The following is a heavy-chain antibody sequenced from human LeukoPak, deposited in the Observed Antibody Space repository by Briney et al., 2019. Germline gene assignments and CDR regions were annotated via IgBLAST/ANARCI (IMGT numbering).Heavy chain of an antibody. J-gene: IGHJ6*02. V-gene: IGHV3-21*01. Sequence: GGSLRLSCAASGFTFSSYWMSWVRQAPGKGLEWVSSISSSSSYIYYADSVKGRFTISRDNAKNSLYLQMNSLRAEDTAVYYCARVLRIAVAGDYYYYGMDVWGQGTTVTVSS. CDR1: GFTFSSYW. D-gene: IGHD6-19*01. CDR2: ISSSSSYI. CDR3: ARVLRIAVAGDYYYYGMDV.